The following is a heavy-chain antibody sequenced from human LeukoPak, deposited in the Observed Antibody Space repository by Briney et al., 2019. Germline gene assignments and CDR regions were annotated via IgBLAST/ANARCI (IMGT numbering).Heavy chain of an antibody. CDR1: NGSFSGYY. V-gene: IGHV4-34*01. CDR3: AADGMVRGPDAWFDS. Sequence: SETLSLTCAVYNGSFSGYYWSWIRQPPGKGLEWIGEINHSGSTNYNPSLKSRVTISVDTSKNQFSLNLTSVTAADTAVYYCAADGMVRGPDAWFDSWGQGTLVTVSS. J-gene: IGHJ5*01. D-gene: IGHD3-10*01. CDR2: INHSGST.